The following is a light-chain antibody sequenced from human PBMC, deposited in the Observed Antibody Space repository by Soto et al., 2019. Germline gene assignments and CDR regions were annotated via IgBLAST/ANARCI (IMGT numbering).Light chain of an antibody. J-gene: IGKJ1*01. CDR1: ESIDSW. CDR2: KAS. CDR3: QQYESSSPT. V-gene: IGKV1-5*03. Sequence: DIQMTQTTSTLSASVGDRVTITCRASESIDSWLAWHQQKPGRAPKLLISKASSLESGVPSRFSGSGSGTEFTLFISSLQPDDFATYYCQQYESSSPTFGQGTKVDIK.